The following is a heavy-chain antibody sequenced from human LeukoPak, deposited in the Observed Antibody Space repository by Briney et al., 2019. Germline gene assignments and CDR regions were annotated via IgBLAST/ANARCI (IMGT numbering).Heavy chain of an antibody. V-gene: IGHV3-23*01. Sequence: GGSLRLSCAASGFTFSSYSMNWVRQAPGKGLEWVAAVTPNGGGTYYTGSVEGRFTISRDNSKNTLFLQMSSLRAEDTALYYCAKDLTLYGDFPYFDSWGQGTLVTVSS. CDR1: GFTFSSYS. CDR3: AKDLTLYGDFPYFDS. D-gene: IGHD4-17*01. J-gene: IGHJ4*02. CDR2: VTPNGGGT.